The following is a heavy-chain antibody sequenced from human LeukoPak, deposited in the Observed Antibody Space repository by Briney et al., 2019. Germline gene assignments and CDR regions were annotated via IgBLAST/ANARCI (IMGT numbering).Heavy chain of an antibody. D-gene: IGHD4-17*01. CDR1: GYTFTNYG. CDR2: ISTFKGKT. J-gene: IGHJ6*03. CDR3: AREGGDYVAGGFYYMDV. V-gene: IGHV1-18*01. Sequence: ASVTVSCKASGYTFTNYGISWVRQAPGLGLEWMGWISTFKGKTNYAQRLQGRVTMTTDTSTGTVYMELRSLTSDDTAVYYCAREGGDYVAGGFYYMDVWGKGTTVIVSS.